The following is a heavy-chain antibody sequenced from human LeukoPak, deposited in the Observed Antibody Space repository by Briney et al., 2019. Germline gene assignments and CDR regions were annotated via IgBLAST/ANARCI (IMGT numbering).Heavy chain of an antibody. Sequence: GASVKVSCKASGYIFTGYYMHWVRQAPGQGLGWMGWINPNSGGTKYAQKFQGRVTMTRDTSISTAYMELSRLGSDDTALYYCASQQLQWRESYYFDDWSPGTLVTVSS. CDR1: GYIFTGYY. D-gene: IGHD5-24*01. J-gene: IGHJ4*02. V-gene: IGHV1-2*02. CDR3: ASQQLQWRESYYFDD. CDR2: INPNSGGT.